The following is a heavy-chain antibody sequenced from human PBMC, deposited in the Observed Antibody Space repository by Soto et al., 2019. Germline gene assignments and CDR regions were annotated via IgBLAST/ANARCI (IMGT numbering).Heavy chain of an antibody. V-gene: IGHV1-2*04. CDR1: GYTFPCYG. CDR2: INPNSGGT. D-gene: IGHD6-19*01. CDR3: ARETAVAGTTTLYYFDY. Sequence: ASVMVSSKASGYTFPCYGISWVRQAPGQGFEWMGWINPNSGGTNYAQKFQGWVTMTRDTSISTAYMELSRLRSDDTAVYYCARETAVAGTTTLYYFDYWGQGTLVTVSS. J-gene: IGHJ4*02.